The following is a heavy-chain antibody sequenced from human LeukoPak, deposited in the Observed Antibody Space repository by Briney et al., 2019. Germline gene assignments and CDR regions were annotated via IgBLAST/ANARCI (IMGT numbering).Heavy chain of an antibody. CDR1: GGSISSSSYS. D-gene: IGHD3-3*01. V-gene: IGHV4-39*01. J-gene: IGHJ4*02. CDR3: ASQYYDFWSGYESAYYFDY. CDR2: IYYSGST. Sequence: SETLSLTCTVSGGSISSSSYSWGWLRQPPGKGLEWIGSIYYSGSTYYNPSLKSRVTISVDTSKNQFSLKLSSVTAADTAVYYCASQYYDFWSGYESAYYFDYWGQGTLVTVSS.